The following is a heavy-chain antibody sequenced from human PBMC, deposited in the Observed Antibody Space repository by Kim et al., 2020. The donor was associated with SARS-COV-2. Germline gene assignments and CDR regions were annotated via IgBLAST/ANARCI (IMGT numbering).Heavy chain of an antibody. D-gene: IGHD3-10*01. V-gene: IGHV3-21*01. CDR3: ARELYYGSGSSGSEY. J-gene: IGHJ4*02. Sequence: DSVKGRFTISRDNAKNSLYLQMNSLRAEDTAVYYCARELYYGSGSSGSEYWGQGTLVTVSS.